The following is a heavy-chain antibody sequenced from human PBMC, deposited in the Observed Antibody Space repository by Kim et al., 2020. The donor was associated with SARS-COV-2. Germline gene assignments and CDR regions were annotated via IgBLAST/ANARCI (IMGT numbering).Heavy chain of an antibody. J-gene: IGHJ4*02. D-gene: IGHD6-19*01. CDR3: ARYSNSGWSLRY. Sequence: YSHPSLKSRGTLSKDTSKNQLSLKLISVTAADTALYYCARYSNSGWSLRYWGQGTLVTVSS. V-gene: IGHV4-39*07.